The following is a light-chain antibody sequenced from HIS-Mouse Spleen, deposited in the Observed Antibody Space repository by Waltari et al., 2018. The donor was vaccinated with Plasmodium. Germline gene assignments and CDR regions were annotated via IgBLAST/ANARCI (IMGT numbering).Light chain of an antibody. CDR1: SSDVGGYNY. J-gene: IGLJ3*02. Sequence: QSALTQPPSASGSPGQSVTISCTGTSSDVGGYNYVSWYQQHPGKAPTLMIYEVSKRPSGVPDRVSGTKSGNTASLTVSGLQAEDEADYYCSSYAGSNNWVFGGGTKLTVL. CDR3: SSYAGSNNWV. V-gene: IGLV2-8*01. CDR2: EVS.